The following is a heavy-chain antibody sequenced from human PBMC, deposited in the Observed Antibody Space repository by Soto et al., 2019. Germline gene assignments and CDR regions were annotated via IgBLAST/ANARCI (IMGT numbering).Heavy chain of an antibody. D-gene: IGHD3-9*01. CDR1: GGSINSGSHY. J-gene: IGHJ4*02. Sequence: QLQLQESGPGLLKPSETLSLTCTVSGGSINSGSHYWGWIRQPPGKGLEWIGTIYYSGNTYQSPSLRSRVTISVDTSKNQFSLKLNSVTAADTALYYCARQNYILGLYYDYWGQGTLVTVSS. V-gene: IGHV4-39*01. CDR3: ARQNYILGLYYDY. CDR2: IYYSGNT.